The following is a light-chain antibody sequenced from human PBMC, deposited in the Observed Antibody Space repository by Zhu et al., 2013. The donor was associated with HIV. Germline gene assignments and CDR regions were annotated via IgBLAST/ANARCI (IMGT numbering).Light chain of an antibody. Sequence: EVVLTQSPLFLAVSPGQSASISCKSSLSLIHRDGNTYMNWYYQRPGQSPRRLISKISKRDGGVPDRFAGSGSVTEFTLTITNVEAADVGIYYCMQGTHWPTFGLGTKVE. J-gene: IGKJ1*01. V-gene: IGKV2-30*02. CDR2: KIS. CDR3: MQGTHWPT. CDR1: LSLIHRDGNTY.